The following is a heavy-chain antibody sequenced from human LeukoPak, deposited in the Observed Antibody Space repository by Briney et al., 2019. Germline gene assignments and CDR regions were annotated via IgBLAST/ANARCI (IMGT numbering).Heavy chain of an antibody. CDR3: AREGHSSGWSDYYGMDV. CDR1: GFTFSSYA. D-gene: IGHD6-19*01. V-gene: IGHV3-48*02. J-gene: IGHJ6*02. CDR2: ISSSSSTI. Sequence: GGSLRLSCAASGFTFSSYAMSWVRQAPGKGLEWVSYISSSSSTIYYADSVKGRFTISRDNAKNSLYLQMNSLRDEDTAVYYCAREGHSSGWSDYYGMDVWGQGTTVTVSS.